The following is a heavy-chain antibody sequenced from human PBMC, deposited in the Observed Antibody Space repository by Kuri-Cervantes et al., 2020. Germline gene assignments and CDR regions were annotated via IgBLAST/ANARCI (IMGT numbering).Heavy chain of an antibody. CDR1: GFTFSDYY. CDR3: ARDPGYDILTGYLFDY. J-gene: IGHJ4*02. CDR2: ISSSGSTI. Sequence: GESLKISCAASGFTFSDYYMGWIRQAPGKGLEWVSYISSSGSTIYYADSVKGRFTISRDNAKNTLYLQMNSLRAEDTAVYYCARDPGYDILTGYLFDYWGQGTLVTVSS. D-gene: IGHD3-9*01. V-gene: IGHV3-11*04.